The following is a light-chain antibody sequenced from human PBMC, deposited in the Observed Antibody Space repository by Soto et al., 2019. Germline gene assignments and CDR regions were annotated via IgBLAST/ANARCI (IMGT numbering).Light chain of an antibody. CDR1: SSDVGGYNS. V-gene: IGLV2-14*01. Sequence: QSALTQPASVSGSPGQSITISCTGTSSDVGGYNSVSWYQQYPGKAPKLMIYDVNKRPSRVSNRFSASKSGNTASLTISDLQAEDEADYYCSSYASSSTLAVFGGGTKVTVL. CDR3: SSYASSSTLAV. J-gene: IGLJ2*01. CDR2: DVN.